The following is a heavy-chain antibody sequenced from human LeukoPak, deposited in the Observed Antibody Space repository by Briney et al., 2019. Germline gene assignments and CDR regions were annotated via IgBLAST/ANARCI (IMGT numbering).Heavy chain of an antibody. Sequence: PGGPLRLSCAASGFTFSSYGMHWVRQAPGKGLEWVAVISYDGSNKYYADSVKGRFTTSRDNSKNTLYLQMNSLRAEDTAVYYCAKGDGSYYYYYGMDVWGQGTTVTVSS. CDR3: AKGDGSYYYYYGMDV. V-gene: IGHV3-30*18. CDR1: GFTFSSYG. D-gene: IGHD1-26*01. CDR2: ISYDGSNK. J-gene: IGHJ6*02.